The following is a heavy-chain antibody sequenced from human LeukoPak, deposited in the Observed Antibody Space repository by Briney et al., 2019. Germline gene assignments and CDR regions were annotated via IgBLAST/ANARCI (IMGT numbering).Heavy chain of an antibody. CDR1: GFAFSSYE. D-gene: IGHD3-10*01. Sequence: PGGSLRLSCAASGFAFSSYEMNWVRQAPGKGLEWVSYIRSTSNTIYYADSVKGRFTISRDNAKNSLYLQMNSLRAEDTAVYYCAKDRDWFDPWGQGTLVTVSS. V-gene: IGHV3-48*03. CDR3: AKDRDWFDP. J-gene: IGHJ5*02. CDR2: IRSTSNTI.